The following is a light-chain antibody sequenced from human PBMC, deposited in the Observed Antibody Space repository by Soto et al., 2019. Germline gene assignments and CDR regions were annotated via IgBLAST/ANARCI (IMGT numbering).Light chain of an antibody. J-gene: IGKJ1*01. Sequence: AIQMTQSPSSLYASVGDRVTITCRASQGIRTELGWYQQKPGKAPRLLIYGASTLQGGVPSRFSGIGSGTDFTLTISSLQPEDFATYYCLQDNSYPRTFGQGTKVEIK. CDR2: GAS. V-gene: IGKV1-6*01. CDR1: QGIRTE. CDR3: LQDNSYPRT.